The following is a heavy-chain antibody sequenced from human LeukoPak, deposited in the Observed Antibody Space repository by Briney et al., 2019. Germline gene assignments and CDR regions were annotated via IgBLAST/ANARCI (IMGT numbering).Heavy chain of an antibody. CDR1: GYSFTTYW. D-gene: IGHD4-23*01. Sequence: GASLQISCKGSGYSFTTYWIGWVRPLPGKGLEWMAIIYPGDSDTRYSPSFQGQVTISADKSISTAYLQWSRLEASDTAIYYCARQYYGDNSGFDYWGQGTPVTVSS. J-gene: IGHJ4*02. CDR3: ARQYYGDNSGFDY. V-gene: IGHV5-51*01. CDR2: IYPGDSDT.